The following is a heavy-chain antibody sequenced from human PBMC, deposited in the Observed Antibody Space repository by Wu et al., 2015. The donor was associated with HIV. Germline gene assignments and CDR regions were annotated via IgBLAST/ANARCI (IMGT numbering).Heavy chain of an antibody. CDR2: INPNSGGT. J-gene: IGHJ1*01. CDR1: GYTFTGYY. CDR3: ARESLVIAIFLEVEYFQH. Sequence: QVQLVQSGAEVKKPGASVKVSCKASGYTFTGYYMHWVRQAPGQGLEWMGWINPNSGGTNYAQKFQGRVTMTRDTSISTAYMELSRLRSDDTAVYYCARESLVIAIFLEVEYFQHWGQGTLVTVSS. V-gene: IGHV1-2*02. D-gene: IGHD2-21*01.